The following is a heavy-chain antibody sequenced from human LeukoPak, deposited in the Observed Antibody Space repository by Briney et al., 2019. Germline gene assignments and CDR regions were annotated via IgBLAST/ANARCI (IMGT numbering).Heavy chain of an antibody. D-gene: IGHD3-9*01. CDR1: GYTFTNSD. Sequence: ASVKVSCRASGYTFTNSDISWVRQASGQGLEWMGWMNPNSGNTGYAQKFRGRVTISRNTSISTAYMELSSLTSEDTALYYCARGLRDGLTGNDVLDVWGLGTMVIVTS. J-gene: IGHJ3*01. CDR2: MNPNSGNT. V-gene: IGHV1-8*03. CDR3: ARGLRDGLTGNDVLDV.